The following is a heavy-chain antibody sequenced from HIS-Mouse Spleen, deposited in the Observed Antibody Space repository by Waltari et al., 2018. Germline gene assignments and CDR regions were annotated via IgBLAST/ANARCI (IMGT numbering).Heavy chain of an antibody. Sequence: QLQLQESGPGLVKPSETLSLTCTVSGGSISSSSYYWGWIRQPPGKGLEWIGSIYYSGSTYYNPSLKSRVTISVDTSKNQFSLKLSSVTAADTAVYYCARGYSSSSYYYYGMDVWGQGTTVTVSS. D-gene: IGHD6-6*01. CDR3: ARGYSSSSYYYYGMDV. J-gene: IGHJ6*02. CDR2: IYYSGST. CDR1: GGSISSSSYY. V-gene: IGHV4-39*07.